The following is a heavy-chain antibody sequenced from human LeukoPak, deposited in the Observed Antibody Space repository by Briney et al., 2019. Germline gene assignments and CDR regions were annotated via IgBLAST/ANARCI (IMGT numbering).Heavy chain of an antibody. V-gene: IGHV3-11*01. D-gene: IGHD3-10*01. CDR2: ISSNGGDI. CDR3: VRHSGRAGGQ. Sequence: GGSLRLSCAASGFNFGVHYMSWLRQAPGKRPEWISYISSNGGDIAYADSVKGRFTISRDNAKNSLHLQMNRLRVDDTAVYPCVRHSGRAGGQWGQGNLIAVSS. J-gene: IGHJ4*02. CDR1: GFNFGVHY.